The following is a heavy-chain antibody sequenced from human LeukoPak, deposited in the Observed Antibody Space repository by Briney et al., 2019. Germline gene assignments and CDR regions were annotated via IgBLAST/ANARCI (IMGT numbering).Heavy chain of an antibody. D-gene: IGHD5-18*01. CDR2: ISSYSTYT. CDR1: VYSFTTHG. J-gene: IGHJ3*02. V-gene: IGHV1-18*01. CDR3: ARTGSIYGHETFDT. Sequence: ASVKLSCKASVYSFTTHGISWVRQAPGHRLEWMGWISSYSTYTTYAQKFQGRVTMTTDTSTSTGYLELRSLTSDDTAVYYCARTGSIYGHETFDTWGQGTVVTVSS.